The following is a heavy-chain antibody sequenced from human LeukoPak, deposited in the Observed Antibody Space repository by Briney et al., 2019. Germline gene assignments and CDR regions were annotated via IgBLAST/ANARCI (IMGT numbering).Heavy chain of an antibody. V-gene: IGHV4-39*01. J-gene: IGHJ5*02. D-gene: IGHD6-19*01. CDR3: AKQTTKSSRCEFDP. CDR1: GGSISSTTHY. CDR2: MYYGGIT. Sequence: SETLSLTCTVSGGSISSTTHYWAWIRQPPGKGLEWIGCMYYGGITYYNPSLKSRVTMSVDTSKSHFSLKLSSVTAADTAVYYCAKQTTKSSRCEFDPWGQGTLVTVSS.